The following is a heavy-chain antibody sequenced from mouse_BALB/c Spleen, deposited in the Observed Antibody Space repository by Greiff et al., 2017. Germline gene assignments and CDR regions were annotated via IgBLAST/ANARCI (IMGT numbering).Heavy chain of an antibody. CDR3: ARRVYYYGSRGDY. J-gene: IGHJ2*01. CDR1: GYAFTNYL. D-gene: IGHD1-1*01. CDR2: INPGSGGT. V-gene: IGHV1-54*01. Sequence: QVQLKESGAELVRPGTSVKVSCKASGYAFTNYLIEWVKQRPGQGLEWIGVINPGSGGTNYNEKFKGKATLTADKSSSTAYMQLSSLTSDDSAVYFCARRVYYYGSRGDYWGQGTTLTVSS.